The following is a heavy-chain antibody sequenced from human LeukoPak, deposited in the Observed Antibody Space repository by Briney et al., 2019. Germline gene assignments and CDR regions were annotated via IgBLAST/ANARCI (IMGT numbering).Heavy chain of an antibody. Sequence: GESLKISCKTSGYTFGNYWIGWVRQMPGKGLEWMGIIWPDDSDTRYSPSFQGQVTISADKSISTAYLQWSSLKASDTAMYYCARFRYTSGTHPDYWGQGTLVTVSS. CDR3: ARFRYTSGTHPDY. CDR1: GYTFGNYW. J-gene: IGHJ4*02. CDR2: IWPDDSDT. V-gene: IGHV5-51*01. D-gene: IGHD6-19*01.